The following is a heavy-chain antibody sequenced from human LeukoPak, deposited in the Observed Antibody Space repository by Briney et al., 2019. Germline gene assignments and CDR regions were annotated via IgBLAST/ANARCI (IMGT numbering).Heavy chain of an antibody. D-gene: IGHD3-10*01. CDR1: GGSISSGGYY. V-gene: IGHV4-31*03. CDR2: IYYSGST. J-gene: IGHJ5*02. CDR3: ARDSGAGSGTQNWFDP. Sequence: PSETLSLTCTVSGGSISSGGYYWSWIRQHRGKGLEWIGYIYYSGSTYYNPSLKSRVTISVDTSKNQFSLKLSSVTAADTAVYYCARDSGAGSGTQNWFDPWGQGTLVTVSS.